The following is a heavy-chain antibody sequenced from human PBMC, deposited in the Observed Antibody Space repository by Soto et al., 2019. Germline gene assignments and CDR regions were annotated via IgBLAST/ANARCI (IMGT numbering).Heavy chain of an antibody. J-gene: IGHJ5*02. D-gene: IGHD1-20*01. V-gene: IGHV1-69*02. CDR3: AADRLPTDRYKWVDP. CDR1: GGTFSSYT. Sequence: GASVKVSCKASGGTFSSYTISWVRQAPGQGLEWMGRIIPILGIANYAQKFQGRVTITADKSTSTAYMELSSLRSEDTAVYYCAADRLPTDRYKWVDPWGLGTLVTVSS. CDR2: IIPILGIA.